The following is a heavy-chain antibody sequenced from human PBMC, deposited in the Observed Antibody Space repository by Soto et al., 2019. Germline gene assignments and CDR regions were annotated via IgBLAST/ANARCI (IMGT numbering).Heavy chain of an antibody. Sequence: SETLSLTCTVSGGSISSSSYYWGWIRQPPGKGLEWIGSIYYSGSTYYNPSLKSRVTISVDTSKNQFSLKLTSVAAADTAVFYCAKEHWGSFDYWGQGALVTVSS. J-gene: IGHJ4*02. CDR2: IYYSGST. CDR1: GGSISSSSYY. D-gene: IGHD7-27*01. CDR3: AKEHWGSFDY. V-gene: IGHV4-39*07.